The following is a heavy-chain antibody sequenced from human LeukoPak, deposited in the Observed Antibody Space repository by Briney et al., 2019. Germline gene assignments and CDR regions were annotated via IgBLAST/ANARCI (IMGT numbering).Heavy chain of an antibody. V-gene: IGHV3-9*01. Sequence: GGSLRLSCAASGFTFDDYAMHWVRQAPGKGLEWVSGISWNSGSIGYADSVEGRFTISRDNAKNSLYLQMNSLRAEDTALYYCAKASPYSSSWSALDYWGQGTLVTVSS. J-gene: IGHJ4*02. CDR2: ISWNSGSI. CDR3: AKASPYSSSWSALDY. D-gene: IGHD6-13*01. CDR1: GFTFDDYA.